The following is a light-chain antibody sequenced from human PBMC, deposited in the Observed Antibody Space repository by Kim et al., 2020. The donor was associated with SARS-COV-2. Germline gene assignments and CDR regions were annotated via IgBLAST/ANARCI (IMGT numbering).Light chain of an antibody. CDR2: GAS. J-gene: IGKJ4*01. Sequence: DIQLTQSPSFLSASVGYRVTITCRASQSISSYLAWYQQNPGKAPRLLISGASMLQSGVPSRFSGSRSETEFTLTISSLQPEDFATYYCQQLHTYPLTFGGGTKVDIK. CDR3: QQLHTYPLT. V-gene: IGKV1-9*01. CDR1: QSISSY.